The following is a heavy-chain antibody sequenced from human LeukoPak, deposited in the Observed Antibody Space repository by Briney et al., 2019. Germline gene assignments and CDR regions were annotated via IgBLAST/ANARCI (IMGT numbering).Heavy chain of an antibody. J-gene: IGHJ3*02. V-gene: IGHV3-23*01. CDR3: ARGGGYSYGYGAFDI. Sequence: PGGSLRLSCAASGFTFSSHAMTWVRQAPGKGLQWVSSISISGDSTYYADSVKGRFTISRDNSKNTLYLQMNSLRAEDTAVYYCARGGGYSYGYGAFDIWGQGTMVTVSS. CDR1: GFTFSSHA. CDR2: ISISGDST. D-gene: IGHD5-18*01.